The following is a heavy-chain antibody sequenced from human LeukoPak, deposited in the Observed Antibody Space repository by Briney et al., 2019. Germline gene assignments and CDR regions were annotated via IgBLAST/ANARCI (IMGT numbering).Heavy chain of an antibody. CDR1: GYSFTSYW. CDR2: IYPGDSDT. Sequence: AGESLKISCKGSGYSFTSYWIAWVRQMPGKGLEWMGSIYPGDSDTRYSPSFQGQVTISADKSISTAYLQWSSLKASDTAMYYCARPNRMYCSGGSCYYDYWGQGTLVTVSS. CDR3: ARPNRMYCSGGSCYYDY. V-gene: IGHV5-51*01. D-gene: IGHD2-15*01. J-gene: IGHJ4*02.